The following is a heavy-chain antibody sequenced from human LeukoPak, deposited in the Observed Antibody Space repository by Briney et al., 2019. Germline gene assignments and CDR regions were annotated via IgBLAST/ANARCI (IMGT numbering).Heavy chain of an antibody. CDR1: GFTFSSYT. V-gene: IGHV3-21*01. J-gene: IGHJ4*02. Sequence: GGSLRLSCGGSGFTFSSYTMNWVRQAPGKGLEWVASISSSATYIYYADSVRGRFTISRDDAKKSVFLHMNSLRAEDTAVYFCATWDDYGDFVAFEYWGQGTLVTVSS. CDR3: ATWDDYGDFVAFEY. D-gene: IGHD4-17*01. CDR2: ISSSATYI.